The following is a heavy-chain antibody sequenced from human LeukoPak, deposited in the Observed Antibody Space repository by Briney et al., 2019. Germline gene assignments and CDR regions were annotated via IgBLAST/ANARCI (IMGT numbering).Heavy chain of an antibody. CDR1: GYTLTELS. CDR2: FDPEDGET. V-gene: IGHV1-24*01. D-gene: IGHD2-15*01. CDR3: ARDLYCSGGSCYLRDAFDI. Sequence: ASVKVSCRVSGYTLTELSMHWVRQAPGKGLEWMGGFDPEDGETIYAQKLQGRVTMTTDTSTSTAYMELRSLRSDDTAVYYCARDLYCSGGSCYLRDAFDIWGQGTMVTVSS. J-gene: IGHJ3*02.